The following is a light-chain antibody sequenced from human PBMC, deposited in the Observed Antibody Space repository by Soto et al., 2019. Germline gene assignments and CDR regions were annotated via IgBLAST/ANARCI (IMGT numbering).Light chain of an antibody. CDR3: QQYGSLPPYI. CDR2: GAS. Sequence: EIVLTQSPGTLSLSPGERATLSCRASQSVSSSYLAWYQQKPGQAPRLLIYGASSRATGIPDRCSGSGAGTAFTLSISRLESEDFAVYYCQQYGSLPPYIFGQGTKRESK. J-gene: IGKJ2*01. V-gene: IGKV3-20*01. CDR1: QSVSSSY.